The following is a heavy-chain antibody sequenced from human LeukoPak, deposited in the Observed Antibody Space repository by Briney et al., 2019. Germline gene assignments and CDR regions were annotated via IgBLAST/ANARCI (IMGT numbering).Heavy chain of an antibody. J-gene: IGHJ4*02. V-gene: IGHV1-8*03. CDR1: GYTFTSYD. CDR2: MNPNSGNT. Sequence: ASVKVSCKASGYTFTSYDINWVRQATGQGLEWMGWMNPNSGNTGYAQKFQGRVTITRNTSISTAYMELSSLRSEDTAVYYCARGWRSRRSYYFDYWGQGTLVTVSS. D-gene: IGHD5-12*01. CDR3: ARGWRSRRSYYFDY.